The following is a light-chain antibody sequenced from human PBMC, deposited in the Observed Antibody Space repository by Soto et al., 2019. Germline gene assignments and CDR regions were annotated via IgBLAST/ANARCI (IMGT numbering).Light chain of an antibody. V-gene: IGKV1-6*01. CDR1: QGIGND. CDR2: AAS. Sequence: AIQMTQSPSSLSASVGDRVTLTCRASQGIGNDLAWYQQRPGKAPKLLIYAASSLQSGVPSRFSGSGSGTDFTLTISSLQPGDFATYYCLQDYNFPLSFGGGTKVEIK. J-gene: IGKJ4*01. CDR3: LQDYNFPLS.